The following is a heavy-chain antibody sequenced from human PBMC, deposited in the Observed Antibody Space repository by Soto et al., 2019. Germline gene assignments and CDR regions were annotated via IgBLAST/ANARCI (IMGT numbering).Heavy chain of an antibody. Sequence: QVQLVESAGGVVQPGRSLTLSCAASGFTFSSYAMHWVRQAPGKGLEWVAVISYDGSNKYYADSVKGRFTISRDNSKNTLYLQMNSLRAEDTAVYYCARDFDYWGQGTLVTVSS. CDR2: ISYDGSNK. V-gene: IGHV3-30-3*01. CDR1: GFTFSSYA. J-gene: IGHJ4*02. CDR3: ARDFDY.